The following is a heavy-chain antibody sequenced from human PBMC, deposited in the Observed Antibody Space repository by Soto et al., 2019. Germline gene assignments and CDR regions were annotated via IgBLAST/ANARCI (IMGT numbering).Heavy chain of an antibody. CDR2: IYYSGST. CDR1: GGPINSHY. D-gene: IGHD3-3*01. J-gene: IGHJ4*02. CDR3: ARDRERFLGIDY. Sequence: PSETLSLTCTVSGGPINSHYWTWIRQHPGKGLEWIGYIYYSGSTYYNPSLKSRVTISVDTSKNQFSLKLSSVTAADTAVYYCARDRERFLGIDYWGQGTLVTVSS. V-gene: IGHV4-59*11.